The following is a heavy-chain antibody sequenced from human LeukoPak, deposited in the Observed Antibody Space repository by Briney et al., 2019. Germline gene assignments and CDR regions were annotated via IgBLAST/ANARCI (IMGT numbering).Heavy chain of an antibody. V-gene: IGHV3-21*01. J-gene: IGHJ4*02. D-gene: IGHD1-14*01. Sequence: GGSLRLSCAASGFTFSSYWMSWVRQAPGKGLEWVSSISSSSSYIYYADSVKGRFTISRDNAKNSLYLQMNSLRAEDTAVYYCARGTGIATIDYWGQGTLVTVSS. CDR3: ARGTGIATIDY. CDR2: ISSSSSYI. CDR1: GFTFSSYW.